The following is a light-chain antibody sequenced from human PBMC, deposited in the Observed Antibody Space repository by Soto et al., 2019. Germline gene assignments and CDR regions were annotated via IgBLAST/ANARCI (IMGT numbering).Light chain of an antibody. CDR3: QQRSNWPSIT. V-gene: IGKV3-11*01. J-gene: IGKJ5*01. CDR1: QSVSSN. CDR2: RTS. Sequence: EIVMTQSPATLSVSPGERATLSCRASQSVSSNLAWYQHKPGQAPRLLIYRTSNRATGIPDRFSGSGSGTDFTLTISSLEPEDFAVYYCQQRSNWPSITFGQGTLLEIK.